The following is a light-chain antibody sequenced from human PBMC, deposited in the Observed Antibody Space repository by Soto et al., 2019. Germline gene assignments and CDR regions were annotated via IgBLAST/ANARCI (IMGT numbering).Light chain of an antibody. CDR2: DVT. J-gene: IGLJ1*01. CDR3: SSYTSSSTPYV. CDR1: SSDIGAYDY. V-gene: IGLV2-14*01. Sequence: VLTQPASVSGSPGQSITISCTGSSSDIGAYDYVSWYQQRPVKAPKLMIFDVTNRPSGVSDRFSGSKSGNTASLTISGLQTEDEADYYCSSYTSSSTPYVFGTGTKVTVL.